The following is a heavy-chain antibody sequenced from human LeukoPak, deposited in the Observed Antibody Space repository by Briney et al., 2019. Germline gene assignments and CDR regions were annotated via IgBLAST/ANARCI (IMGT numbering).Heavy chain of an antibody. D-gene: IGHD6-13*01. CDR3: ACARVAAAMFDP. J-gene: IGHJ5*02. CDR2: INHSGST. CDR1: GGSFSGYY. V-gene: IGHV4-34*01. Sequence: SETLSLTCAVYGGSFSGYYWSWIRQPPGKGLEWIGEINHSGSTNYNPSPKSRVTISVDTSKNQFSLKLSSVTAADTAVYYCACARVAAAMFDPWGQGTLVTVSS.